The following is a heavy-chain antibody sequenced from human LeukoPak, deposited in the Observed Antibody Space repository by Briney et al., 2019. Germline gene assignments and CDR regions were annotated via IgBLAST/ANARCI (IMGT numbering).Heavy chain of an antibody. CDR2: SFPGGSDT. V-gene: IGHV5-51*01. J-gene: IGHJ6*02. CDR1: GYSFLSYW. D-gene: IGHD4-17*01. Sequence: EAPKTPCNGSGYSFLSYWIGWVLQMPGQGLEWGGISFPGGSDTRYSPSFQGQVTISADKSISTVYLRWSSLKASDTAMYDCARRIVSETATTWDGMDVWGQGTTVTVSS. CDR3: ARRIVSETATTWDGMDV.